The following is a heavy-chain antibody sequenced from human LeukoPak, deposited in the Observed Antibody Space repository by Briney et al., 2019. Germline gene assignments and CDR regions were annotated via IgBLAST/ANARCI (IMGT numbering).Heavy chain of an antibody. Sequence: GGSLRLSCSASGFTFSGYAMHWVRQAPGKGLEYVSGISSNGGSTYLADSVRGRFSISRDNSKNTLYLQMTSLRAEDTAVYYCVKDHGYSSAWYVRGSDYWGQGTLVTVSS. CDR1: GFTFSGYA. CDR3: VKDHGYSSAWYVRGSDY. J-gene: IGHJ4*02. D-gene: IGHD6-19*01. V-gene: IGHV3-64D*08. CDR2: ISSNGGST.